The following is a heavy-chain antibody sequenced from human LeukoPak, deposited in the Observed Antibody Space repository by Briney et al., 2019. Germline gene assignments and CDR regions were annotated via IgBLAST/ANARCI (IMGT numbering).Heavy chain of an antibody. D-gene: IGHD3-3*01. Sequence: GGSLRLSCAASGFTFSSYEMNWVRQAPGKGLECVSYISSSGSTIYYADSVKGRFTISRDNAKNSLYLQMNSLRAEDTAVYYCARDNTISGHYEVGYWGQGTLVTVSS. CDR1: GFTFSSYE. CDR2: ISSSGSTI. J-gene: IGHJ4*02. V-gene: IGHV3-48*03. CDR3: ARDNTISGHYEVGY.